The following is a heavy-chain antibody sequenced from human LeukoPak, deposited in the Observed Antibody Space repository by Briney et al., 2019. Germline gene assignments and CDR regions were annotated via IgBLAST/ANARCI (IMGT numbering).Heavy chain of an antibody. CDR2: ISGSGSST. J-gene: IGHJ5*02. D-gene: IGHD3-22*01. CDR1: GFPFTTHA. V-gene: IGHV3-23*01. Sequence: GGSLRLSCAASGFPFTTHAMTWVRQALGKGPEWVSAISGSGSSTYYADSVKGRFTISRDNSKNTLYLQMNSLRAEDTAVYYCAKGGLATLASWGQGALVTVSS. CDR3: AKGGLATLAS.